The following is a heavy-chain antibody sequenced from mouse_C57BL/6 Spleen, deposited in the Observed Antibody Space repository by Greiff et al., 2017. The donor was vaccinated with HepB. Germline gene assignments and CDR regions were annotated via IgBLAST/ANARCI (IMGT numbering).Heavy chain of an antibody. D-gene: IGHD2-1*01. CDR2: ISSGSSTI. CDR3: AKGDYGNYDY. Sequence: VQLKESGGGLVKPGGSLKLSCAASGFTFSDYGMHWVRQAPEKGLEWVAYISSGSSTIYYADTVKGRFTISRDNAKNTLFLPMTSLRSEDTAMYYCAKGDYGNYDYWGQGTTLTVSS. J-gene: IGHJ2*01. V-gene: IGHV5-17*01. CDR1: GFTFSDYG.